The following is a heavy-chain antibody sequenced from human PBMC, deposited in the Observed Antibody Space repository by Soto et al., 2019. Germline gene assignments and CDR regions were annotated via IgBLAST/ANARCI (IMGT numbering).Heavy chain of an antibody. D-gene: IGHD3-22*01. Sequence: TLSLTCTVSGGSISSGGYYWSWIRQHPGKGLEWIGYIYYSGSTYYNPSLKSRVTISVDTSKNQFSLKLSSVTAADTAVYYCARGPGKYYYDSSGYYSGAFDIWGQGTMVTVSS. CDR2: IYYSGST. CDR3: ARGPGKYYYDSSGYYSGAFDI. CDR1: GGSISSGGYY. V-gene: IGHV4-31*03. J-gene: IGHJ3*02.